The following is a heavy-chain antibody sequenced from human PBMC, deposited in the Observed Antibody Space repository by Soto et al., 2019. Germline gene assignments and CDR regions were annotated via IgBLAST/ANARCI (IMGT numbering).Heavy chain of an antibody. CDR3: ATARVYSSSSWDAFDI. CDR2: FDPEDGET. CDR1: GYTLTELS. V-gene: IGHV1-24*01. D-gene: IGHD6-6*01. Sequence: ASVKVSCKVSGYTLTELSMHWVRQAPGKGLEWMGGFDPEDGETIYAQKFQGRVTMTEDTSTDTAYMELSSLRSEDTAVYYCATARVYSSSSWDAFDIWGQGTMVTVS. J-gene: IGHJ3*02.